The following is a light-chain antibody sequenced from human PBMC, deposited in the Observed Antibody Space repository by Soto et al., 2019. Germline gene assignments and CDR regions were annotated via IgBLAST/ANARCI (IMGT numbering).Light chain of an antibody. Sequence: QSVLTQPASVSGSPGQSITISCTGTSSDVGGYNFVSWYQQHPGIAPQLIIYDVTNRPSEVSNRFSGSKSGNTASLTISGLQAEDEADYYCSSYSSSRTVIFGGGTQLTVL. CDR3: SSYSSSRTVI. J-gene: IGLJ2*01. CDR2: DVT. V-gene: IGLV2-14*03. CDR1: SSDVGGYNF.